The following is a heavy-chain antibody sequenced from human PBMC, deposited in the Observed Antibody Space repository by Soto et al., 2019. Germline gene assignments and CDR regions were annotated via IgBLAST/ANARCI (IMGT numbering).Heavy chain of an antibody. Sequence: EVQLVESGGGLVQPGGSLRLSCAASGFTFSSYSMNWVRQAPGKGLEWVSYISSSSSTIYYADSVKGRFTISRDNAKNSLYLQMNSLRDADTAVYYCARTLGHSSGWYELNWFDPWGQGTLVTVSS. CDR3: ARTLGHSSGWYELNWFDP. CDR1: GFTFSSYS. D-gene: IGHD6-19*01. V-gene: IGHV3-48*02. J-gene: IGHJ5*02. CDR2: ISSSSSTI.